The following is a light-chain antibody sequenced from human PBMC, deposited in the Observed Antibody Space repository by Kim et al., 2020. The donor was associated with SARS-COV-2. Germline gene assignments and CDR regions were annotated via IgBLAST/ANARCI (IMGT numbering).Light chain of an antibody. Sequence: EIVLTQSPATLSLSPGERATLSCRASQSVSSNSLVWYQQKPGQAPRLLIHGASIRATGIPDRFSGSGSGTDFTLTISRLEPEDFAVYYCLQCFDSSMYTFCQGTKLEI. J-gene: IGKJ2*01. V-gene: IGKV3-20*01. CDR1: QSVSSNS. CDR2: GAS. CDR3: LQCFDSSMYT.